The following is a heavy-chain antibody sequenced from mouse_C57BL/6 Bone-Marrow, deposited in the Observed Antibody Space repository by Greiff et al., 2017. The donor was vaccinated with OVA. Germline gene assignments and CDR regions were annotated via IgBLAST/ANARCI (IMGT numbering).Heavy chain of an antibody. CDR2: FNPSTGGT. CDR3: AREGHDYTWYAY. D-gene: IGHD2-4*01. V-gene: IGHV1-42*01. Sequence: VQLQQSGPELVKPGASVQISCKASGYSFTGYYMNWVKQSPEQSLEWIGEFNPSTGGTTYNQKFKAKATLTVDKSSSTAYMQLKSLTSEDSAVXYCAREGHDYTWYAYWGQGNLVTVSA. CDR1: GYSFTGYY. J-gene: IGHJ3*01.